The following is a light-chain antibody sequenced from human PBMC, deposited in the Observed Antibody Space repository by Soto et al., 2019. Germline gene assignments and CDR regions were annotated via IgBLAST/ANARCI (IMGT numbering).Light chain of an antibody. CDR3: QQYNNRPQT. Sequence: ETVMTHSPATLSVSPGERATLSCRASHSVTLNLAWYQQTPGQAPRLLIYGASTRATGVPARFSGSGSGTEFTLTISSLQSADFAVYYCQQYNNRPQTFGQGTKVEIK. J-gene: IGKJ1*01. CDR1: HSVTLN. CDR2: GAS. V-gene: IGKV3-15*01.